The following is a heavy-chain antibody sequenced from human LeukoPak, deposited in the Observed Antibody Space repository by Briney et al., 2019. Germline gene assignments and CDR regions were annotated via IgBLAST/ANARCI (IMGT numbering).Heavy chain of an antibody. CDR1: GYTFTSYY. CDR3: AREEAANYYDSSGSPGY. D-gene: IGHD3-22*01. CDR2: INPSGGST. V-gene: IGHV1-46*01. Sequence: ASVKVSCKASGYTFTSYYMHWVRQAPGQGLEWMGIINPSGGSTSYAQKFQGRVTMTRDTSTSTVYMELSSLRSEDTAVYYCAREEAANYYDSSGSPGYWGQGTLVTVSS. J-gene: IGHJ4*02.